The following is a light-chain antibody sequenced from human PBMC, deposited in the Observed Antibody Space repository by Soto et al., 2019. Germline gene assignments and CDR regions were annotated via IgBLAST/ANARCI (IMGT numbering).Light chain of an antibody. CDR3: QKYDSAPEA. Sequence: GDRVTITCRASQGISNSLAWYQQEPGKVPKLLIYDASTLQSGVSSRFSGSGSGTDFTLTFSSLQPEDVATYYCQKYDSAPEAFGQGTKVEIK. CDR2: DAS. V-gene: IGKV1-27*01. CDR1: QGISNS. J-gene: IGKJ1*01.